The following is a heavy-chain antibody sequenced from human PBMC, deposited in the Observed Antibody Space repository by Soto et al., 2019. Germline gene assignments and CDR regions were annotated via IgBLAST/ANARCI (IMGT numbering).Heavy chain of an antibody. J-gene: IGHJ6*03. CDR1: GFTFSSYA. D-gene: IGHD3-16*01. Sequence: PGGSLRLSCAASGFTFSSYAMSWVRQAPGKGLEWVSAISGSGGSTYYADSVKGRFTISRDNSKNTLYLQMNSLRAEDTAVYYCAKDLWRVMNYYMDVWGKGTTVTVSS. V-gene: IGHV3-23*01. CDR2: ISGSGGST. CDR3: AKDLWRVMNYYMDV.